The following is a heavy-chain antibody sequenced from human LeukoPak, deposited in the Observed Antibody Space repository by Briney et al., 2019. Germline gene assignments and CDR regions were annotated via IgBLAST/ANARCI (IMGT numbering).Heavy chain of an antibody. CDR2: ISHSGST. J-gene: IGHJ5*02. V-gene: IGHV4-34*01. D-gene: IGHD2-2*01. CDR3: ATGSCSSTSCFLKEGAYNWFDP. CDR1: GGSFSGYY. Sequence: SETLSLTCAVYGGSFSGYYWSWIRQPPGKGLEWIGEISHSGSTNYNPSLKSRGTISVDTSRNQFSLKLSSVTAADTAVYYCATGSCSSTSCFLKEGAYNWFDPWGQGTLVTVSS.